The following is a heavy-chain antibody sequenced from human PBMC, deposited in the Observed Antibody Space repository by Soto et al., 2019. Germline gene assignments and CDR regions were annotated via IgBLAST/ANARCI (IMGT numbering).Heavy chain of an antibody. CDR2: TSGGGGSI. CDR1: GFTFSSYA. D-gene: IGHD3-3*01. Sequence: GGSLRLSCAASGFTFSSYAMSWVRQASGKGLEWVSATSGGGGSIYYADSVKGRFTVSRDNSKNTLYLQMSSLRAEDTAIYYCANSPYYDIWIGYYCDYWGQGTLVTVSS. V-gene: IGHV3-23*01. J-gene: IGHJ4*02. CDR3: ANSPYYDIWIGYYCDY.